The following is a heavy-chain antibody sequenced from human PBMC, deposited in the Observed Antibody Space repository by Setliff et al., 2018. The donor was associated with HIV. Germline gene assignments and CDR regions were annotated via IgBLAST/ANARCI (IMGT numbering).Heavy chain of an antibody. CDR3: ASASGDYEPYQY. CDR1: GYTFSNYG. CDR2: IIPIFGTA. D-gene: IGHD4-17*01. Sequence: SVKVSCKASGYTFSNYGITWVRQAPGQGLEWMGGIIPIFGTANYAQKFQGRVTITADESTSTAYMELTSLKSEDSAVYYCASASGDYEPYQYWGQGTLVTVSS. V-gene: IGHV1-69*13. J-gene: IGHJ1*01.